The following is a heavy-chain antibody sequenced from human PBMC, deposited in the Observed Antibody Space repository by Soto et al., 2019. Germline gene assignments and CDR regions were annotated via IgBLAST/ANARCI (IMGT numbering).Heavy chain of an antibody. CDR1: GFTLSTYD. CDR3: ARDRPGTIVVVVAARHGMDV. CDR2: LSYAGDT. J-gene: IGHJ6*02. Sequence: GGSLRLSCAASGFTLSTYDMHWVRQATGKGLEWVAALSYAGDTYYPGSVKGRFTISREGAKNTLYLQMNSLTAGDTAVYYCARDRPGTIVVVVAARHGMDVWGQGTTVTVSS. V-gene: IGHV3-13*01. D-gene: IGHD2-15*01.